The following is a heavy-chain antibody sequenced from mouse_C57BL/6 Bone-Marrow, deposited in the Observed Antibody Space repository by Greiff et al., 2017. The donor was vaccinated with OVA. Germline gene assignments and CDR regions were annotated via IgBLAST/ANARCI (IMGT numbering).Heavy chain of an antibody. V-gene: IGHV1-81*01. D-gene: IGHD3-2*02. CDR3: ARYSSGYVAWFTD. J-gene: IGHJ3*01. CDR1: GYTFTSSG. CDR2: IYPRSGNT. Sequence: VQLQESGAELARPGASVKLSCKASGYTFTSSGISWVKQRTGQGLEWIGEIYPRSGNTYYNEKFKGKATLTADKSSSTAYMELRSLTSEDSAVYFCARYSSGYVAWFTDWGQGTLVTVSA.